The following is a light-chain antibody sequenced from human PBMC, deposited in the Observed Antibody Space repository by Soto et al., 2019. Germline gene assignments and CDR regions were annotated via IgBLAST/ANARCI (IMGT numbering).Light chain of an antibody. Sequence: QSALTQPASVSGSPGQSITISCTGTSNDIGGHNHVSWYQQHPGNSPQLIIYEVTQRPSGVSNRFSASKSGTTASLTISGLQAEDEADYYCCSYAGIITWVCGGGTKVTVL. V-gene: IGLV2-23*02. J-gene: IGLJ3*02. CDR3: CSYAGIITWV. CDR2: EVT. CDR1: SNDIGGHNH.